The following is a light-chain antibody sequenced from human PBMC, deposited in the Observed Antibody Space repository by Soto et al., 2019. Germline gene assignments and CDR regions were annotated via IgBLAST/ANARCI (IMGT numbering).Light chain of an antibody. CDR2: DVS. V-gene: IGLV2-14*01. J-gene: IGLJ2*01. Sequence: QSALTQPASVSGSPGQSITISCTGTSSDVGGYNYVSWYQQHPGKAPKLMIYDVSKRPSGVSNRFSGSKSGNTASLTISGLHAEDEADYYCSSYTSSSALEDVVFGGGTKLTVL. CDR1: SSDVGGYNY. CDR3: SSYTSSSALEDVV.